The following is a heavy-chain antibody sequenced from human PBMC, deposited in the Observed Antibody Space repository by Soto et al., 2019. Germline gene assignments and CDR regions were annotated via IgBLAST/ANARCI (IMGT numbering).Heavy chain of an antibody. CDR3: ARDEPRKNPQHYGMDV. CDR2: IIPIFGTA. D-gene: IGHD2-2*01. V-gene: IGHV1-69*12. CDR1: GGTFSSYA. Sequence: QVQLVQSGAEVKKPGSSVKVSCKASGGTFSSYAISWVRQAPGQGLEWMGGIIPIFGTANYAQKFQGRVTMTADEPTSTAYMELSSLRSEDTAVYYCARDEPRKNPQHYGMDVWGQGTTVTVSS. J-gene: IGHJ6*02.